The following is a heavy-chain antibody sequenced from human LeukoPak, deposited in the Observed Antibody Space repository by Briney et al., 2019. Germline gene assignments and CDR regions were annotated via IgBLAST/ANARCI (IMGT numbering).Heavy chain of an antibody. CDR1: SGSFNDYC. CDR3: ARGVVDYSTRSGYLSH. V-gene: IGHV4-34*01. D-gene: IGHD3-22*01. Sequence: SETLSLTCAVYSGSFNDYCWIWLRQPPRRGLEWIGEIYSGGSANYDPSLKGRLAISVDPSKSQFSLKLNSLTAADTAVYFCARGVVDYSTRSGYLSHWGQGTLVTVSS. J-gene: IGHJ4*02. CDR2: IYSGGSA.